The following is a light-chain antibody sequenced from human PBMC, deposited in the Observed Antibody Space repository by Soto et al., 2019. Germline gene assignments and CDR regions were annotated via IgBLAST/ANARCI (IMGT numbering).Light chain of an antibody. Sequence: DIVMTQSPDSLAASLGERATINSKSSPSVLYSSNNKNYLAWYQQKRGPPPKXXSYWASTRESAVPSLCSGSGSGTDFTLTISSLKPEDVATYYCQKYHTAPLTFGQGTKVDIK. CDR3: QKYHTAPLT. CDR1: PSVLYSSNNKNY. J-gene: IGKJ1*01. V-gene: IGKV4-1*01. CDR2: WAS.